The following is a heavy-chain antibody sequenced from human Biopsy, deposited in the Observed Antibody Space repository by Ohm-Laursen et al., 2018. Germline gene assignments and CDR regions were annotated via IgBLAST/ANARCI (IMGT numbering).Heavy chain of an antibody. CDR2: INSMFGTT. V-gene: IGHV1-69*01. CDR1: RGTFTSFG. J-gene: IGHJ4*02. Sequence: SVKASCKASRGTFTSFGISWARQAPGQGLEWMGEINSMFGTTNYAQTFQGRVTITADESTSTAYMEVSSLRSEDTAVYYCAKRGVERGRPLAYWGQGTLVTVSS. D-gene: IGHD1-1*01. CDR3: AKRGVERGRPLAY.